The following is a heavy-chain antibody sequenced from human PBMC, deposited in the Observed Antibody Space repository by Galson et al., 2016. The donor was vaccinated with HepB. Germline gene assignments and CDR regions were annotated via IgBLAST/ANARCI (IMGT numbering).Heavy chain of an antibody. D-gene: IGHD3-10*01. V-gene: IGHV3-23*01. CDR1: GFTFSNYG. CDR2: VSYSGGST. CDR3: AKRHYYGSRSFDY. Sequence: SLRLSCAASGFTFSNYGMSWVRQAPGKGLEWVSTVSYSGGSTYYADSVKGRFTISRDNSKNTLFLQMNSLRAEDTAIYYCAKRHYYGSRSFDYWGQGTLVTVSS. J-gene: IGHJ4*02.